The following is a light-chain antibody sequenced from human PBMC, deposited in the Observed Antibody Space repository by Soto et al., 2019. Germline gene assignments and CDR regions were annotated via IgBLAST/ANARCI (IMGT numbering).Light chain of an antibody. CDR3: QQADCFPIT. V-gene: IGKV1-12*01. CDR1: EDINSR. J-gene: IGKJ5*01. CDR2: AAF. Sequence: DIQMTQSPSSVSASVGDRVTISCRAREDINSRLAWYQQKPGNAPKLLIYAAFILQSGVPSRFSVYGSGTDFTLSISSLQPDDFATYDCQQADCFPITFGRGTRLEIK.